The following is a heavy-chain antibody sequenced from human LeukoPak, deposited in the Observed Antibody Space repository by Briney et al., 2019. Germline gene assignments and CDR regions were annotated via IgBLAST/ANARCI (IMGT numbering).Heavy chain of an antibody. D-gene: IGHD3-3*01. V-gene: IGHV3-21*01. CDR3: ATDFWSGYDNWFDP. CDR1: GFTFSSYS. J-gene: IGHJ5*02. Sequence: GGSLRLSCAASGFTFSSYSMNWVRQAPGKGLEWVSSISSSSSYIYYADSVKGRFTISRDNAKNSLYQQMNSLRAEDTAVYYCATDFWSGYDNWFDPWGQGTLVTVSS. CDR2: ISSSSSYI.